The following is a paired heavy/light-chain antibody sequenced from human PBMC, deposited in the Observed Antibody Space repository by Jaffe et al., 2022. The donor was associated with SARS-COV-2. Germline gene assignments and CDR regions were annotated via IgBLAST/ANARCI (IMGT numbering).Heavy chain of an antibody. CDR3: ARDNIVFRPLTPRDMVMVAAPSFDY. CDR1: GFTFSSYA. V-gene: IGHV3-30-3*01. J-gene: IGHJ4*02. CDR2: ISYDGSNK. Sequence: QVQLVESGGGVVQPGRSLRLSCAASGFTFSSYAMHWVRQAPGKGLEWVAVISYDGSNKYYADSVKGRFTISRDNSKNTLYLQMNSLRAEDTAVYYCARDNIVFRPLTPRDMVMVAAPSFDYWGQGTLVTVSS. D-gene: IGHD2-15*01.
Light chain of an antibody. V-gene: IGKV1-17*01. J-gene: IGKJ2*01. CDR3: LQHNSYPPT. Sequence: DIQMTQSPSSLSASVGDRVTITCRASQGIRNDLGWYQQKPGKAPKRLIYAASSLQSGVPSRFSGSGSGTEFTLTISSLQPEDFATYYCLQHNSYPPTFGQGTKLEIK. CDR2: AAS. CDR1: QGIRND.